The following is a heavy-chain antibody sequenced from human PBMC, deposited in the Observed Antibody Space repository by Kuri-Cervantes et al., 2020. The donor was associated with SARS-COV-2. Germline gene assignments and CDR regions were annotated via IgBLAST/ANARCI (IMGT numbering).Heavy chain of an antibody. D-gene: IGHD7-27*01. V-gene: IGHV3-11*04. J-gene: IGHJ4*02. Sequence: GESLKISCAASGFIFSDYYMTWIRQPTGKGLEWVSYISGSGSAINYTDSVKGRFTISRDNAKNSLYLQMSSLRAEDTAVYYCARDLRLGKSLDYWGQGTLVTVSS. CDR2: ISGSGSAI. CDR1: GFIFSDYY. CDR3: ARDLRLGKSLDY.